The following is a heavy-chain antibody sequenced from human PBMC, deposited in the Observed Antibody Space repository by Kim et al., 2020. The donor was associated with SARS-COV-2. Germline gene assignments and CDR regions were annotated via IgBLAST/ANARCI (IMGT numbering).Heavy chain of an antibody. CDR1: GYTFTTNA. CDR3: ARGAANGMDV. V-gene: IGHV1-3*01. D-gene: IGHD1-26*01. Sequence: ASVKVSCKASGYTFTTNAMHWVRQVPGQRLEWMGWISAGNGNTKFSQKFQGRVTIIRDTSASIAYMELSSLRSEDTAVYYCARGAANGMDVWGQGTTVTVSS. CDR2: ISAGNGNT. J-gene: IGHJ6*02.